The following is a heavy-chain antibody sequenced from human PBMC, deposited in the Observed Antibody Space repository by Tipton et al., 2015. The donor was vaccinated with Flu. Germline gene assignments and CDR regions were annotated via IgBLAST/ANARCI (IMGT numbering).Heavy chain of an antibody. J-gene: IGHJ5*01. D-gene: IGHD4-11*01. Sequence: TLSLTCAVSGDSISSDFYWAWIRQFPGKGLEWIGTVSRTGSTIYNPSLKSRVTISIDTSKNQFSLNMRSVTASDTAVYYCARRDYSNYVSEPKNWFDSWGLGTLVTVSS. CDR1: GDSISSDFY. CDR2: VSRTGST. V-gene: IGHV4-38-2*01. CDR3: ARRDYSNYVSEPKNWFDS.